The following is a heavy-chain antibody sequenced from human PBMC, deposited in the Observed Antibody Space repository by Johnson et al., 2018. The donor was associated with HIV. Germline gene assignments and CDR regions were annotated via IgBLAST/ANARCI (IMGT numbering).Heavy chain of an antibody. Sequence: VQLVESGGGVVQPGRSLRLSCAASGFTFSSYAMHWVRQAPGKGLEWLAVISYDGSNKYYADSVKGRLTISRDNSKNSLYLQMNSLRAEDTALYYCAREGGGGDCSQSAFDIWGQGTMVTVSS. D-gene: IGHD2-21*01. CDR2: ISYDGSNK. CDR3: AREGGGGDCSQSAFDI. J-gene: IGHJ3*02. V-gene: IGHV3-30-3*01. CDR1: GFTFSSYA.